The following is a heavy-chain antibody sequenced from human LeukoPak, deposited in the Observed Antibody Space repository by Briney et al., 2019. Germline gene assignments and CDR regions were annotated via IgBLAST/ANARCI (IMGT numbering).Heavy chain of an antibody. CDR1: GFTSSSHG. V-gene: IGHV3-33*06. CDR3: AKDLSYGSLWFDP. CDR2: IWYDGSRT. D-gene: IGHD3-10*01. J-gene: IGHJ5*02. Sequence: PGGSLRLSCAASGFTSSSHGMQWVRQAPGKGLEWVALIWYDGSRTNYVDSVMGRFTISRDSSKNTLYLQMDNLRVEDTAVYFCAKDLSYGSLWFDPWGQGTLVTVSS.